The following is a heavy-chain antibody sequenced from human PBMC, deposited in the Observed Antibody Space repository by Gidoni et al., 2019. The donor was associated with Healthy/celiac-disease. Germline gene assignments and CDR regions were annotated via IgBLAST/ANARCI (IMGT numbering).Heavy chain of an antibody. V-gene: IGHV3-48*01. CDR3: ARDGGNHLYYYGMDV. J-gene: IGHJ6*02. D-gene: IGHD2-15*01. CDR2: ISSSISTR. Sequence: EVQLVESGGGLVQPGGSLRLSCAASGFTFSSYSMYWVRQAPVNGLEWVSYISSSISTRYYADSVKGRFTISRDNAKNSLYLQMNSLRAEDTAVYYCARDGGNHLYYYGMDVWGQGTTVTVSS. CDR1: GFTFSSYS.